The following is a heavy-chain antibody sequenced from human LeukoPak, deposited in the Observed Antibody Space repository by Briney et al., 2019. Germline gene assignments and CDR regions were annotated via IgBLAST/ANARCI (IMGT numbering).Heavy chain of an antibody. V-gene: IGHV4-4*07. CDR3: ARAVSYCGGDCYSGWYFDL. CDR1: GGSISSYY. Sequence: SETLSLTCTVSGGSISSYYWSWIRQPAGKGPEWIGRIYTSGSTNYNPSLKSRVTMSVDTSKNQFSLKLSSVTAADTAVYYCARAVSYCGGDCYSGWYFDLWGRGTLVTVSS. D-gene: IGHD2-21*02. CDR2: IYTSGST. J-gene: IGHJ2*01.